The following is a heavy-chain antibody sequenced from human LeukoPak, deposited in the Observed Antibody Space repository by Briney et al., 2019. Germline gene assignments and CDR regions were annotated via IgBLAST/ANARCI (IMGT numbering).Heavy chain of an antibody. Sequence: SETLSLTCTVSGASFSSSTYYWGWIRQPPGKGLEWIGIIYYGGGTYYNPSLKSRVTMSVDTSKKQFSLKLSSVTAADTAVYYCARHAGGIAAAGTRPFDYWGQGTLVTVSS. CDR3: ARHAGGIAAAGTRPFDY. J-gene: IGHJ4*02. V-gene: IGHV4-39*01. D-gene: IGHD6-13*01. CDR2: IYYGGGT. CDR1: GASFSSSTYY.